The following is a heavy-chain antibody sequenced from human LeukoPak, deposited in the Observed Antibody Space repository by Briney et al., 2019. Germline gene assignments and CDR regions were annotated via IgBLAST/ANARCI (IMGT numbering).Heavy chain of an antibody. CDR3: ARARDGYNSNWFDP. CDR1: GGSISTSY. Sequence: SETLSLTCTVSGGSISTSYWSWLRQSPGKGLEWIGYIYYNGSTNYNPSLKSRVTISVDTSKNQFSLKLSSVTAADTAVYYCARARDGYNSNWFDPWGQGTLVTVSS. D-gene: IGHD5-24*01. J-gene: IGHJ5*02. V-gene: IGHV4-59*01. CDR2: IYYNGST.